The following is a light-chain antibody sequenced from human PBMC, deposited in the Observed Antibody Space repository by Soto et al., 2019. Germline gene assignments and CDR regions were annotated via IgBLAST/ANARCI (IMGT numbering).Light chain of an antibody. CDR3: YQHDKSPFS. CDR2: GVS. Sequence: EVVLTQSPGTLSVSPGERATLSCRASQSLSSIYLAWYQQKPGQAPRLLIYGVSSSATGVPDRFSGRGSGTDFTLTSSRLEPEDSAVYYWYQHDKSPFSFGPGTRVDIK. CDR1: QSLSSIY. V-gene: IGKV3-20*01. J-gene: IGKJ3*01.